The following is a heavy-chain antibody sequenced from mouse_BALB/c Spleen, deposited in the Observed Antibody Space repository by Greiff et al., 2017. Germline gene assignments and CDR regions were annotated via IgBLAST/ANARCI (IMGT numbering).Heavy chain of an antibody. V-gene: IGHV1-18*01. Sequence: SGPELVKPGASVKIPCKASGYTFTDYNMDWVKQSHGKSLEWIGDINPNNGGTIYNQKFKGKATLTVDKSSSTAYMELRSLTSEDTAVYYCARGSRYFDVWGAGTTVTVSS. CDR1: GYTFTDYN. CDR2: INPNNGGT. J-gene: IGHJ1*01. CDR3: ARGSRYFDV. D-gene: IGHD1-1*01.